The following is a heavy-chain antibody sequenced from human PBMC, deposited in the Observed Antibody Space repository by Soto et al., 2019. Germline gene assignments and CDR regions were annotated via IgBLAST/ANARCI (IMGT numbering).Heavy chain of an antibody. Sequence: PGWSLRLSCAASGFTFSGYAMAWVRQAPGKGLEWVSSIGGSGDSTKYGDSVKGRFTISRDNSKNTLYLQMNSLRDEDTAVYSCAKVTFYDFWSASATFAFCGQGCMVNVSA. J-gene: IGHJ4*02. V-gene: IGHV3-23*01. D-gene: IGHD3-3*01. CDR3: AKVTFYDFWSASATFAF. CDR1: GFTFSGYA. CDR2: IGGSGDST.